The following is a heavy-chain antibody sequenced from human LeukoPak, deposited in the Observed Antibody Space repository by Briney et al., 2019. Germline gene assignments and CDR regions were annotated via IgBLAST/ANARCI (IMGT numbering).Heavy chain of an antibody. CDR3: TTLSV. V-gene: IGHV3-15*01. J-gene: IGHJ4*02. Sequence: NPGGSLRLSCAASGFTFSNSWMSWVRQAPGRGREWVGRIKSKTYGGTTDSPAPVKGRFTISRDDSQNTLYLQMNSPKPEDPAVYYCTTLSVWGQGTLVTVSS. D-gene: IGHD3-16*02. CDR1: GFTFSNSW. CDR2: IKSKTYGGTT.